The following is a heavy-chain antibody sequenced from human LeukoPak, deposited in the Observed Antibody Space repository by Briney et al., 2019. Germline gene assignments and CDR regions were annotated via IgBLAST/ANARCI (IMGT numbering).Heavy chain of an antibody. CDR3: AKRPPVGSGQGLVY. CDR1: GFTFDDYA. Sequence: PGGSLRLSCAASGFTFDDYAMHWVRQTPGKGLEWVSLINGDGDTTYYADSVKGRFTISRDNSKNSLYLQMNSLRTEDTALYYCAKRPPVGSGQGLVYWGQGTLVTVSS. J-gene: IGHJ4*02. V-gene: IGHV3-43*02. CDR2: INGDGDTT. D-gene: IGHD1-26*01.